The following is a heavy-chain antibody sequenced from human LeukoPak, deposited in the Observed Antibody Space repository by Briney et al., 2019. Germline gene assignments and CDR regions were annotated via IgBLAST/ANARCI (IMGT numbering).Heavy chain of an antibody. J-gene: IGHJ4*02. CDR2: IWYDGSNK. CDR1: GFTFSRYG. V-gene: IGHV3-33*01. CDR3: ARGRGGSPYYFDY. D-gene: IGHD1-26*01. Sequence: GGSLRLSCAASGFTFSRYGMHWVRQAPGKGLEWVAVIWYDGSNKYYADSVKGRFTISRDNSKNTLYLQMNSLRAEDTAVYYCARGRGGSPYYFDYWGQGTLVTVSS.